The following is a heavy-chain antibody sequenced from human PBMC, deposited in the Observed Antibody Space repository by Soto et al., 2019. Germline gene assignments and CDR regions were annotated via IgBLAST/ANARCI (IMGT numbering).Heavy chain of an antibody. V-gene: IGHV3-30*18. Sequence: QVQLVESGGYVVQPGRSLRLSCAASGFTFRSYAMHWVRQAPGKRLEWVAVIASDGRDKHHADSVKGRFTISRDNAKNTMFLQMNSLRVEDTAVYYCAKDRDIGAAVYHFDYWGQGTLVTVSS. CDR1: GFTFRSYA. CDR2: IASDGRDK. CDR3: AKDRDIGAAVYHFDY. D-gene: IGHD6-13*01. J-gene: IGHJ4*02.